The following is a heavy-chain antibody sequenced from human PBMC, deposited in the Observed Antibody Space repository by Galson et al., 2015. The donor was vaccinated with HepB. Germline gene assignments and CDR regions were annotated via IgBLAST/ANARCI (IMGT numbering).Heavy chain of an antibody. D-gene: IGHD6-13*01. CDR2: IWYDGSKK. CDR3: ARADIGTSGTFPKFDP. CDR1: GFTFSNYG. J-gene: IGHJ5*02. V-gene: IGHV3-33*01. Sequence: SLRLSCAASGFTFSNYGMHWVRQAPGKGLGWVAIIWYDGSKKYYADSVKGRFTISRDNYKNTLYLQMNTLRAEDTAVYYCARADIGTSGTFPKFDPWGQGTLVTVSS.